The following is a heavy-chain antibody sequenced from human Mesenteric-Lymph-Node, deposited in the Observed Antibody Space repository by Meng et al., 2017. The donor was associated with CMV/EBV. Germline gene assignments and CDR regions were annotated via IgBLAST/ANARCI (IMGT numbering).Heavy chain of an antibody. D-gene: IGHD3-9*01. CDR2: INHSGST. J-gene: IGHJ4*02. V-gene: IGHV4-34*01. CDR1: GGSFGRYS. Sequence: YGGSFGRYSWSWVRQPPGKGLEWIGEINHSGSTNYNPSLKSRVTISVDTSKNQFSLKLSSVTAADTAVYYCARGNHYDILTGYSFDYWGQGTLVTVSS. CDR3: ARGNHYDILTGYSFDY.